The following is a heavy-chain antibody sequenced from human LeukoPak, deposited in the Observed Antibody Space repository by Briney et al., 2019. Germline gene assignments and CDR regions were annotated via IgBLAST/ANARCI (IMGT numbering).Heavy chain of an antibody. J-gene: IGHJ4*02. Sequence: SETLSLTCTVSGGSISSYYWSWIRQPPGKGLEWIGYIYYSGSTNCNPSLKSRVTISVDTSKNQFSLKLSSVTAADTAVYYCARDNHCTNGVCYYFDYWGQGALVTVSS. CDR2: IYYSGST. V-gene: IGHV4-59*01. CDR3: ARDNHCTNGVCYYFDY. CDR1: GGSISSYY. D-gene: IGHD2-8*01.